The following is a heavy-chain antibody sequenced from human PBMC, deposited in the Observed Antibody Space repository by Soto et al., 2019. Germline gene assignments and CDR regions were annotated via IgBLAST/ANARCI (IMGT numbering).Heavy chain of an antibody. CDR3: ARHIAARDYFDY. Sequence: EVQLVQSGAEVKKPGESLKISCKGSGYSFTSNWIGWVRQMPGKGLEWMGVINPADSDTKYSPSFRGQVTISADKSISTASLQGSSLKASDTAMYYCARHIAARDYFDYWDQGILVTVSS. V-gene: IGHV5-51*01. CDR1: GYSFTSNW. J-gene: IGHJ4*02. CDR2: INPADSDT. D-gene: IGHD6-13*01.